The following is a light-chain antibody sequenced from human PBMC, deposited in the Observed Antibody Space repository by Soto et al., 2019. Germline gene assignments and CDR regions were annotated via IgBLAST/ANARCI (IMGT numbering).Light chain of an antibody. V-gene: IGLV1-44*01. Sequence: QSVLTQPPSASGTPGQRVTISCSGSSSNIGDNPVNWYQQFPGTAPKLLIYTDDQRPSEVPDRFSGSKSGTSASLAISGLQSEDEADYYCAAWDDSLDGGVFGGGTKLTVL. CDR2: TDD. CDR1: SSNIGDNP. J-gene: IGLJ3*02. CDR3: AAWDDSLDGGV.